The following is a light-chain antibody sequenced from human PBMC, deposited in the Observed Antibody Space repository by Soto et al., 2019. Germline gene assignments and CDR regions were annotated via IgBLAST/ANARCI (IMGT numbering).Light chain of an antibody. CDR1: ACPKKY. V-gene: IGLV3-25*03. Sequence: SYELTQPPSVSVSPGQTAGFPCPGVACPKKYAYWYQQKPGQAPVLVIYKDSERPSGIPERFSGSSSGTTVTLTISGVQAEDEADYYCQSADSSGTYVVFGGGTKLTVL. J-gene: IGLJ2*01. CDR2: KDS. CDR3: QSADSSGTYVV.